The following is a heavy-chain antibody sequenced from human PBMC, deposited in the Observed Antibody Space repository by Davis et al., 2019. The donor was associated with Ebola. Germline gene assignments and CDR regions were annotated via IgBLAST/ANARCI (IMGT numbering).Heavy chain of an antibody. CDR3: TTTTVTSDY. CDR1: GFTFSRSA. V-gene: IGHV3-73*01. D-gene: IGHD4-17*01. J-gene: IGHJ4*02. CDR2: IRSKANSYAT. Sequence: PGGSLRLSCAASGFTFSRSAMHWVRKASGKGLGWVGRIRSKANSYATAYAASVKGRFIISRDDSKNTAYLQMNSLKTEDTAVYYCTTTTVTSDYWGQGTLVTVSS.